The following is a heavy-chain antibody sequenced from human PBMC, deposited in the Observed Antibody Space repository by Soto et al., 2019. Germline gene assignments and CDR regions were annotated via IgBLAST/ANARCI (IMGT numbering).Heavy chain of an antibody. CDR1: GGSISSYY. CDR3: ARDYVDIVVVPAAIGWYFDL. J-gene: IGHJ2*01. D-gene: IGHD2-2*03. V-gene: IGHV4-4*07. CDR2: IYTSGIT. Sequence: QVQLQESGPGLVKPSETLSLTCTVSGGSISSYYWSWIRQPAGKGLEWIGRIYTSGITNYNPSLKSRVTMSVDTSKNQFSLKLSSVTAADTAVYYCARDYVDIVVVPAAIGWYFDLWGRGTLVTVSS.